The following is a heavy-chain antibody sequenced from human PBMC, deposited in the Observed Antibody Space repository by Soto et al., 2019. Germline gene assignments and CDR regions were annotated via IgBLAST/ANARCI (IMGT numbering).Heavy chain of an antibody. D-gene: IGHD6-6*01. J-gene: IGHJ4*02. CDR2: IKQDGSEK. V-gene: IGHV3-7*05. CDR3: ARDQSSSSPGVDY. Sequence: GGSLRLSCAASGFTFSSYWMSWVRQAPGKGLEWVANIKQDGSEKYYVDSVKGRFTISRDNAKNSLYLQMNSLRAEDTAVYYCARDQSSSSPGVDYWGQGTLVTVSS. CDR1: GFTFSSYW.